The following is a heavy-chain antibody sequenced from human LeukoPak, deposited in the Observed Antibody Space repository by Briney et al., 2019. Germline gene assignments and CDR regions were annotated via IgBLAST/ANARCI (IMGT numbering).Heavy chain of an antibody. J-gene: IGHJ6*02. V-gene: IGHV4-39*07. Sequence: SETLSLTCTVSGGSISSSSYYWGWIRQPPGKGLEWIGIIYCTESTYYNPSLRSRLTISVDTSNNQFSLRLSSVTAADTAVYYCARVTMIVTPHYYYYYGMDVWGQGTTVTVSS. CDR2: IYCTEST. CDR1: GGSISSSSYY. D-gene: IGHD3-22*01. CDR3: ARVTMIVTPHYYYYYGMDV.